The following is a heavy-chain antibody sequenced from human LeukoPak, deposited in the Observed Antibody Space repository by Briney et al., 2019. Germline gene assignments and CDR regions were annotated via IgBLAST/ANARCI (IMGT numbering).Heavy chain of an antibody. D-gene: IGHD6-19*01. CDR3: AKGGYSSGWYVSYFDY. V-gene: IGHV3-23*01. J-gene: IGHJ4*02. CDR1: GFTFSNYA. Sequence: PGGSLRLSCAASGFTFSNYAMSWVRQALGKGLEWVSAISGSGGSTYYADSVKGRFTISRDNSKNTLYLQMNSLRAEDTAVYYCAKGGYSSGWYVSYFDYWGQGTLVTVSS. CDR2: ISGSGGST.